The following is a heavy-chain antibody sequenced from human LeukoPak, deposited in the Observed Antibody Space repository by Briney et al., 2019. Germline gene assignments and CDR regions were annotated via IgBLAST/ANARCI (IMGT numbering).Heavy chain of an antibody. CDR3: ARSLATTYYFDY. Sequence: GESLKISCKGSTYNFTTYWIAWVRQMPGKGLEWMGIIYPGDSDTRYSPSFQGQVTISADKSINTAYLQWSSLKASDTAMYYCARSLATTYYFDYWGQGTLVTVSS. CDR2: IYPGDSDT. D-gene: IGHD5-12*01. V-gene: IGHV5-51*01. J-gene: IGHJ4*02. CDR1: TYNFTTYW.